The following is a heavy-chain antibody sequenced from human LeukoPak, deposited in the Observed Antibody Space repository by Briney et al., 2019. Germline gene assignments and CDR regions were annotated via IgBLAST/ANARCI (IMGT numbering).Heavy chain of an antibody. J-gene: IGHJ4*02. CDR1: GFTFSSYW. D-gene: IGHD3-22*01. Sequence: PGGSLRLSCAASGFTFSSYWMSWVRQAPGKGLEWVANIKQDGSEKYYVDSVKGRFTISRDNAKHSLYLQMNSLRAEDTAVYYCAREYYYDSSGYYYVWGQGTLVTVSS. CDR2: IKQDGSEK. V-gene: IGHV3-7*01. CDR3: AREYYYDSSGYYYV.